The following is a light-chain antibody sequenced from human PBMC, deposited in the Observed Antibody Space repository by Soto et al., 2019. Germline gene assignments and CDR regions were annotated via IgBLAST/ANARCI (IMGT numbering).Light chain of an antibody. V-gene: IGKV3-20*01. CDR2: GAS. CDR1: QSVNSR. J-gene: IGKJ5*01. Sequence: IVLTQSPVTLSLSPGERATLSCRASQSVNSRLAWYQHKPGQAPRLLISGASSRATGIPDRFSGSGSGTDFTLTISRLEPEDFAVYYCQQYGSSRGTFGQGTRLEIK. CDR3: QQYGSSRGT.